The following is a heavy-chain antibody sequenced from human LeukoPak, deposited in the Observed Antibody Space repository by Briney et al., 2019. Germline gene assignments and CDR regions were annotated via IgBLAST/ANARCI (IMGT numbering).Heavy chain of an antibody. CDR2: IYTSGST. CDR3: ARVRWQLAWTFDY. D-gene: IGHD1-26*01. V-gene: IGHV4-61*02. Sequence: PSQTLSLTCTVSGGSISSGSYYWSWLRQPAGKGLEWIGRIYTSGSTNYNPSLKSRVTISVDTSKNQFSLKLSSVTAADTAVYYCARVRWQLAWTFDYWGQGTLVTVSS. CDR1: GGSISSGSYY. J-gene: IGHJ4*02.